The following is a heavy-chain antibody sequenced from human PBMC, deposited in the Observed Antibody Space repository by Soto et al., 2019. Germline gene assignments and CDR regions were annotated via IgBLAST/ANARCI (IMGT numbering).Heavy chain of an antibody. Sequence: GGSLRLSCAASGFTVSSNYMSWVRQAPGKGLEWVSVIYSGGSTYYADSVKGRFTISRHNSKNTLYLQMNSLRAEDTAVYYCAREGKYCSGGSCYPAVFDYWGQGTLVTVSS. CDR2: IYSGGST. CDR3: AREGKYCSGGSCYPAVFDY. CDR1: GFTVSSNY. D-gene: IGHD2-15*01. V-gene: IGHV3-53*04. J-gene: IGHJ4*02.